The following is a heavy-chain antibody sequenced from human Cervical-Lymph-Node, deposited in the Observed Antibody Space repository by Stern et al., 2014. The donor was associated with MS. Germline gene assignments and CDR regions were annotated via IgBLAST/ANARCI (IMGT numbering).Heavy chain of an antibody. CDR1: GYTFTSYD. CDR3: ARGQAVAGTLLEY. D-gene: IGHD6-19*01. J-gene: IGHJ4*02. V-gene: IGHV1-8*01. CDR2: MNPNSGNT. Sequence: MQLVESGAEVKKPGASVKVSCKASGYTFTSYDINWVRQATGQGLEWMGWMNPNSGNTGYAQQFQGRVTMTRDASTSTAYMEVSSLRSEDTAVYYCARGQAVAGTLLEYWGQGTLVTVSS.